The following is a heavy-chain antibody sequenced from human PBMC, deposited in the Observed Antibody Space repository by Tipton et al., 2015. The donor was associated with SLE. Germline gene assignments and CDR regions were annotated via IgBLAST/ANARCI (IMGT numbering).Heavy chain of an antibody. J-gene: IGHJ5*02. V-gene: IGHV5-51*03. CDR2: IYPGDSDT. D-gene: IGHD3-10*01. Sequence: QLVQSGAEVKKPGESLKISCKGSGYSFTSYWIGWVRQMPGNGLEWVGIIYPGDSDTRYSPSFRGQVTISVDKSISTAYLQWSSLKASDTAMYYCARSQVQHGGWFDPWGQGTLVTVSS. CDR3: ARSQVQHGGWFDP. CDR1: GYSFTSYW.